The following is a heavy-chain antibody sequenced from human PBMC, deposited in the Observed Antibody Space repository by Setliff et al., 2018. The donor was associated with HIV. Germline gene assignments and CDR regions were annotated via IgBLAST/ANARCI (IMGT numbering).Heavy chain of an antibody. Sequence: PSETLSLTCTVSGGSISSGSYYWSWIRQPAGKGLEWIGRIYTSGSTNYNPSLKSRVTISVDTSKNQFSLKLSSVTAAGTAVYYCARGGAVAGSWGQGTLVTVSS. J-gene: IGHJ4*02. D-gene: IGHD6-19*01. CDR1: GGSISSGSYY. CDR3: ARGGAVAGS. CDR2: IYTSGST. V-gene: IGHV4-61*02.